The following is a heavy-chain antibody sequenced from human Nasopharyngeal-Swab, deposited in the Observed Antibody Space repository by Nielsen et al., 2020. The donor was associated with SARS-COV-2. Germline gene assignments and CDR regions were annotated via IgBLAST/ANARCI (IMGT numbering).Heavy chain of an antibody. D-gene: IGHD6-13*01. CDR1: GFTFSSYG. Sequence: GESLKISCAASGFTFSSYGMHWVRQAPGKGLECVAVIWYDGSNKYYADSVKGRFTISRDNSKNTLYLQMNSLRAEDTAVYYCAREGQTVGIYYYYYYMDVWGKGTTVTVSS. J-gene: IGHJ6*03. V-gene: IGHV3-33*01. CDR3: AREGQTVGIYYYYYYMDV. CDR2: IWYDGSNK.